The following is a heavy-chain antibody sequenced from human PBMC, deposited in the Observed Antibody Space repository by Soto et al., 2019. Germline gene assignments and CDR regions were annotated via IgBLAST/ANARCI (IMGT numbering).Heavy chain of an antibody. CDR2: ISAYNGNT. V-gene: IGHV1-18*01. CDR3: ARDPGSGSYSGAFNYYYGMDV. Sequence: QVQLVQSGAEVKKPGASVKVSCKASGYTFTSYGISWVRQAPGQGLEWMGWISAYNGNTNYAQKLRGRVTMTTDTSTSTAYMELRGLGSDDTAVYYCARDPGSGSYSGAFNYYYGMDVWGQGTTVTVSS. D-gene: IGHD3-10*01. J-gene: IGHJ6*02. CDR1: GYTFTSYG.